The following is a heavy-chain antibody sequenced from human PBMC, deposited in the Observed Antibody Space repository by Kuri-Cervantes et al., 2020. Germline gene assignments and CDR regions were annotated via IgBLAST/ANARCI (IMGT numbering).Heavy chain of an antibody. V-gene: IGHV3-33*08. CDR1: GFTISSYA. Sequence: GESLKISCSASGFTISSYAMHWVRQAPGKGLEWVAVIWYDGSNKYYADTVKGRFTISRDNSKNTLYLQMNSLRAEDTAVYYCARDGTYYDFWSGYYKERAEYYYYGMDVWGQGTTVTVSS. CDR3: ARDGTYYDFWSGYYKERAEYYYYGMDV. D-gene: IGHD3-3*01. J-gene: IGHJ6*02. CDR2: IWYDGSNK.